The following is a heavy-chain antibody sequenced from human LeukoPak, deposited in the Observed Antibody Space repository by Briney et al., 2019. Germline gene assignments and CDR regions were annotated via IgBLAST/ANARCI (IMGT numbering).Heavy chain of an antibody. J-gene: IGHJ4*02. D-gene: IGHD3-22*01. V-gene: IGHV3-48*02. CDR3: VRDYYDSSGYYYIDY. CDR1: GFTFSRYS. CDR2: ISSGSSTI. Sequence: AGSLRLSCAASGFTFSRYSMSWVRQAPGKGLEWVSYISSGSSTIYYADSVKGRFTISRDNAKNSLYLQMNSLRDEDTAVYYCVRDYYDSSGYYYIDYWGQGTLVTVSS.